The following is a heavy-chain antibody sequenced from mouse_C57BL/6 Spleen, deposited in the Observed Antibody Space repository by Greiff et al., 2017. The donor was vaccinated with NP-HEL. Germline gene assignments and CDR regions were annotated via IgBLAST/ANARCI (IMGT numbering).Heavy chain of an antibody. D-gene: IGHD1-1*01. J-gene: IGHJ1*03. V-gene: IGHV1-80*01. CDR3: ARRDLDYYGSSYGDFDV. CDR2: IYPGDGDT. Sequence: VQLQQSGAELVKPGASVKISCKASGYAFSSYWMNWVKQRPGKGLAWIGQIYPGDGDTNYNGKFKGKATLTADKSSSTAYMQLSSLTSEDSAVYFCARRDLDYYGSSYGDFDVWVKGTTVTVSS. CDR1: GYAFSSYW.